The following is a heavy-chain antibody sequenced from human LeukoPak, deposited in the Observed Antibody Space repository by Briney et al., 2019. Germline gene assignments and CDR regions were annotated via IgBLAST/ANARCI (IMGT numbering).Heavy chain of an antibody. Sequence: SETLSLTCAVYGGSFSGYYWSWIRQPPGKGLEWIGEINHSGSTNYNPSLKSRVTISVDTSKNQFSLKLSSVTAADTAVYYCAGGQAIVRRVTGRYYNYMDVWGKGTTVTVSS. CDR1: GGSFSGYY. D-gene: IGHD3-10*01. CDR3: AGGQAIVRRVTGRYYNYMDV. V-gene: IGHV4-34*01. CDR2: INHSGST. J-gene: IGHJ6*03.